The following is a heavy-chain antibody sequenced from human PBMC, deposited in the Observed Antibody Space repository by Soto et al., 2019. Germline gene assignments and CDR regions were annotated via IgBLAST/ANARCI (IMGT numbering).Heavy chain of an antibody. CDR3: ARLVSCYYGSGSYPGWFDP. CDR2: IYPGDSDT. CDR1: GYSFTSYW. V-gene: IGHV5-51*01. J-gene: IGHJ5*02. D-gene: IGHD3-10*01. Sequence: GESLKISCKGCGYSFTSYWIGWVREMPGKGLEWMGIIYPGDSDTRYSPSFQGQVTISADKSISTAYLQWSSLKASDTAMYYCARLVSCYYGSGSYPGWFDPWGQGTLVTVSS.